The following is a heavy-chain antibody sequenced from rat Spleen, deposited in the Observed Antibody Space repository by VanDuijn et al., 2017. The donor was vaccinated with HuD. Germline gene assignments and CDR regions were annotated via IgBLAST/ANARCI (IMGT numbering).Heavy chain of an antibody. D-gene: IGHD1-4*01. CDR2: ISTSGGST. J-gene: IGHJ2*01. CDR3: ARYPAPFDY. V-gene: IGHV5-25*01. Sequence: EVQLVESGGGLVQPGRSLKLSCAASGFTFSNYDMAWVRQAPTKGLEWVASISTSGGSTYYRDSVKGRFTVSRDNAKSTLYLQMDSLRSEDTATYYCARYPAPFDYWGQGVMVTVSS. CDR1: GFTFSNYD.